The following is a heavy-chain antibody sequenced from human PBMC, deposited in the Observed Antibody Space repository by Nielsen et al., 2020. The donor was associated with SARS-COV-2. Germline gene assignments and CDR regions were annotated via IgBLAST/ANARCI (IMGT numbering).Heavy chain of an antibody. D-gene: IGHD3-3*01. CDR3: ARHYVGFLEWFSYFDY. J-gene: IGHJ4*02. Sequence: SETLSLTCTVSGGSISSGGYYWSWIRQHPGKGLEWIRYIYYSGSTYYNPSLRSRVTISVDRSKNQFSLKLSSVTAADTAVYYCARHYVGFLEWFSYFDYWGQGTLVTVSS. V-gene: IGHV4-31*03. CDR2: IYYSGST. CDR1: GGSISSGGYY.